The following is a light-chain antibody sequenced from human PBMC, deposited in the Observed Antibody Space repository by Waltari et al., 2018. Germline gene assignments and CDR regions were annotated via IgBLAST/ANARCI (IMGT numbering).Light chain of an antibody. CDR3: QQYYHWVA. Sequence: EIVMTPSPATLSVSPGERATLSCRASDSVSSNVAWYQQKPGQAPRLLIYGASTRATGVPAKFRGSGSGTDFTLTISSLQSEDFAVYYCQQYYHWVAFGGGTWVQIK. CDR1: DSVSSN. V-gene: IGKV3-15*01. CDR2: GAS. J-gene: IGKJ4*01.